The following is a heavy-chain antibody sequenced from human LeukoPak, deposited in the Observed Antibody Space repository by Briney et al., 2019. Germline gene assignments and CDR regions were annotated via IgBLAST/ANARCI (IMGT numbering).Heavy chain of an antibody. CDR2: IYYSGST. CDR1: GGSISSSRDY. J-gene: IGHJ3*02. V-gene: IGHV4-39*01. CDR3: ARMKPPVRVYRDAFDI. D-gene: IGHD6-13*01. Sequence: SETLSLTCTVSGGSISSSRDYWAWLRQPPGKGLEWIANIYYSGSTYYSPSLKSRVTISVDTSKNQFSLKLSSVTAADTAVYYCARMKPPVRVYRDAFDIWGQGTMVTVSS.